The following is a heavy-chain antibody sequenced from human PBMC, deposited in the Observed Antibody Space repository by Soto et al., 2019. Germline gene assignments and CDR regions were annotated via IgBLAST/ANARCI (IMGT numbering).Heavy chain of an antibody. J-gene: IGHJ4*02. CDR3: ARRRSAIGLVVVCFAY. CDR2: MNPNSGNT. V-gene: IGHV1-8*01. Sequence: QVQLVQSGAEVKKPGASVKVSCKASGYTFTSYDINWVRQATGQGLEWMGWMNPNSGNTGYAQKFQGRVTMTRNTSIRTAYMELCSLRSDDTAVYYCARRRSAIGLVVVCFAYWGQGTLVTVSS. D-gene: IGHD3-22*01. CDR1: GYTFTSYD.